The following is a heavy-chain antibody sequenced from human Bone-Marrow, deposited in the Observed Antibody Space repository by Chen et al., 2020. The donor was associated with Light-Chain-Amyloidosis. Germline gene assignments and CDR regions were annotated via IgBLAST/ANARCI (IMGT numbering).Heavy chain of an antibody. V-gene: IGHV4-59*01. J-gene: IGHJ3*02. Sequence: QVQLQESGPGLVKPSGTLSLICSVSGDLINMTYWSWILQSPGTGLEWIGHIYSIGASNYNPSLRSRVTKAVDTSRKQFSLRLSSVTAADTAVYYCARRVGYPHDAIDIWGQGTEVTVS. CDR3: ARRVGYPHDAIDI. CDR1: GDLINMTY. D-gene: IGHD1-26*01. CDR2: IYSIGAS.